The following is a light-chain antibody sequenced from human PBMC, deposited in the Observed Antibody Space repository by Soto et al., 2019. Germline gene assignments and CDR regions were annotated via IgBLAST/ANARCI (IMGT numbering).Light chain of an antibody. CDR2: AAS. V-gene: IGKV1-39*01. CDR3: QQSYTTPRT. Sequence: DIEMTQSPSSLSASVGDRVTITCRASQGISSYLNWYQQKPGNAPNLLIYAASTLQSGVPSRFSAYGSETDFTLTISNLQAEDFATYYCQQSYTTPRTFGQGTKVEVK. CDR1: QGISSY. J-gene: IGKJ1*01.